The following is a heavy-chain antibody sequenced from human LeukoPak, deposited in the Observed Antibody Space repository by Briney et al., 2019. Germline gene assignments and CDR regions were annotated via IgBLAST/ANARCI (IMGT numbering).Heavy chain of an antibody. V-gene: IGHV1-2*02. J-gene: IGHJ4*02. CDR1: GYTFTNYY. Sequence: ASVKVSCKASGYTFTNYYLHWVRQAPGQGLEWMGWINPNSGSTNYAQKFQGRVTMTRDTSISTAYMELSRLRSDDTALYYCARPPGLDGYNRYDYWGQGTLVTVSS. D-gene: IGHD5-24*01. CDR2: INPNSGST. CDR3: ARPPGLDGYNRYDY.